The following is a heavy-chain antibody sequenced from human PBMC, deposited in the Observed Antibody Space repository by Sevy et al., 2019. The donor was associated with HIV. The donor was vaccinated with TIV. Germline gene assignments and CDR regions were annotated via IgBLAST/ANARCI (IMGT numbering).Heavy chain of an antibody. CDR3: AGARYDSSGSFDAFDI. V-gene: IGHV3-23*01. J-gene: IGHJ3*02. CDR1: GFTFSSYA. Sequence: GGSLRLSCAASGFTFSSYAMSWVRQAPGKGLEWVSAISGSGGSTYYADSVKGRFTISRDNSRNTLYLQMNSLRAEDTAVYYCAGARYDSSGSFDAFDIWGQGTMVTVS. CDR2: ISGSGGST. D-gene: IGHD3-22*01.